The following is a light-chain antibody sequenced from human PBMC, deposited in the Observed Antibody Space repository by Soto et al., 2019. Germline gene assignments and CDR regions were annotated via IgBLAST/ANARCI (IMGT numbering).Light chain of an antibody. Sequence: QSALTQPASVSGSPGQLITISCTGSSSDIGDYKYVSWYKHHPGKAPKLMIYDVSNRPSGVSNRFSGSKSGNTASLTISGLQAEDEADYYCSSYTSTNFVIFGGGTKLTVL. CDR2: DVS. CDR1: SSDIGDYKY. V-gene: IGLV2-14*03. CDR3: SSYTSTNFVI. J-gene: IGLJ2*01.